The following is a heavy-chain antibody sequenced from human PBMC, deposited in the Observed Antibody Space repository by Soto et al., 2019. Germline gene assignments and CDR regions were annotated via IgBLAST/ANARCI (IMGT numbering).Heavy chain of an antibody. CDR3: ATAKASGPYYYYGMDV. J-gene: IGHJ6*02. CDR2: ISSSSSTI. CDR1: GFTFSSYS. D-gene: IGHD3-10*01. V-gene: IGHV3-48*02. Sequence: EVQLVESGGGLVQPGGSLRLSCAASGFTFSSYSMNWVRQAPGKGLEWVSYISSSSSTIYYADSVKGRFTISRDNAKNSLYLQMNSLRDEDTAVYYCATAKASGPYYYYGMDVWGQGTTVTVSS.